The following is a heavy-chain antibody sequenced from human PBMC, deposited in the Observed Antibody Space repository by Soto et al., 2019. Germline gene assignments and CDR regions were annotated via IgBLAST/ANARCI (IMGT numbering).Heavy chain of an antibody. D-gene: IGHD2-15*01. CDR2: MYNSGST. J-gene: IGHJ5*02. V-gene: IGHV4-30-2*01. Sequence: QLQLQESGSGLVKPSQTLSLTCAVSGGSISSGDYCWSWIRQAPGKGLEWIGYMYNSGSTYYNPSLESRVTISVDRSKNQFSPKLSSVTAADTAVYYCARVVVAAKGGWFDPWGQGTLVTVSS. CDR1: GGSISSGDYC. CDR3: ARVVVAAKGGWFDP.